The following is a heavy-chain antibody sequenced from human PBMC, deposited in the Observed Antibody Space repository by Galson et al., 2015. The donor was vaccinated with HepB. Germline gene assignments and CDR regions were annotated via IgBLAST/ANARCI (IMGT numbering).Heavy chain of an antibody. CDR2: IIPILGIA. V-gene: IGHV1-69*04. Sequence: SVKVSCKASGGTFSSYAISWVRQAPGQGLEWMGRIIPILGIANYAQKFQGRVTITADKSTSTAYMELSSLRSEDTAVYYCARGLCSGGSCYSAYGMDVWGQGTTVTVSS. D-gene: IGHD2-15*01. CDR3: ARGLCSGGSCYSAYGMDV. CDR1: GGTFSSYA. J-gene: IGHJ6*02.